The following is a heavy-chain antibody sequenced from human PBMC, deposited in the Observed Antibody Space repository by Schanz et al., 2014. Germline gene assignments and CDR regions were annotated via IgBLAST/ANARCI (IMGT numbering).Heavy chain of an antibody. CDR1: GFTFSSYA. D-gene: IGHD3-10*01. J-gene: IGHJ3*02. Sequence: EVQLLESGGGLVQPGGSLRLSCAASGFTFSSYAMSWVRQAPGKGLEWVSAINGSGGSTYYADSVKGRFTISRDKSKNALYLQMNSLRAEDTAVYYCEQGRFGELSAFDIWGQGAMVTVSS. CDR3: EQGRFGELSAFDI. V-gene: IGHV3-23*01. CDR2: INGSGGST.